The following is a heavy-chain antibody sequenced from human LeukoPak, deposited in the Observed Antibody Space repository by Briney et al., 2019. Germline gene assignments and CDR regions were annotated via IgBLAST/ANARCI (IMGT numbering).Heavy chain of an antibody. CDR2: IYYSGST. CDR1: GGSISSSSYY. D-gene: IGHD1-26*01. CDR3: ARVRGIVGATTSFYFDY. V-gene: IGHV4-39*07. Sequence: SETLSLTCTVPGGSISSSSYYWGWIRQPPGKGLEWIGSIYYSGSTYYNPSLKSRVTISVDTSKNQFSLKLSSVTAADTAVYYCARVRGIVGATTSFYFDYWGQGTLVTVSS. J-gene: IGHJ4*02.